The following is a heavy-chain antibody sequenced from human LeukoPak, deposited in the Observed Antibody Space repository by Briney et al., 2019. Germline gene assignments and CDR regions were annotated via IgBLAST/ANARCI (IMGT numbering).Heavy chain of an antibody. J-gene: IGHJ4*02. CDR1: GFTFVVYA. V-gene: IGHV3-20*04. D-gene: IGHD3-22*01. Sequence: GGSLRLSCAASGFTFVVYAMGWVRQAPGRGRGWVSGIIWMGGSTGYADSEKGQFTISRDNAKNALYLQKNSLRAGDTALYYCARERTYYYDSNPDYFDYWGQGTLVTVSA. CDR2: IIWMGGST. CDR3: ARERTYYYDSNPDYFDY.